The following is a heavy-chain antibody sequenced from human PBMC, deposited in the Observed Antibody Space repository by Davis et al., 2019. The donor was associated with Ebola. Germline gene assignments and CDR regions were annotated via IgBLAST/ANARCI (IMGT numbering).Heavy chain of an antibody. Sequence: ASVKVSCKASGYTFTDYHITWVRQAPGQGLEWMGWIGNTNDNRKYAQKFQGRATMTTDTSTTTAYMELRSLRSDDTAVYYCARDWSGYWGQGTLVTVSS. CDR1: GYTFTDYH. J-gene: IGHJ4*02. V-gene: IGHV1-18*01. CDR2: IGNTNDNR. D-gene: IGHD3-3*01. CDR3: ARDWSGY.